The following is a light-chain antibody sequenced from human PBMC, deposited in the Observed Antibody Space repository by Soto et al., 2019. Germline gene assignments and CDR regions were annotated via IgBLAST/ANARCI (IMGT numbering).Light chain of an antibody. V-gene: IGKV3-20*01. CDR1: QSVSSSY. J-gene: IGKJ4*01. Sequence: EIVLTQSPGTLSLYPGERATVSCRASQSVSSSYLAWYQQKPGQAPRLLIYGTSNRATGIPDRFSGSGSGTDFTLTISRLEPEDFAVYYCQQYDNSPLTFGGGTKVDIK. CDR2: GTS. CDR3: QQYDNSPLT.